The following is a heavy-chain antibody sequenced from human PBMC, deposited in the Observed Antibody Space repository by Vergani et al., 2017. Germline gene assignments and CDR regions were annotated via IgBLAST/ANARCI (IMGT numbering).Heavy chain of an antibody. Sequence: EVHLLESGGGQVEAGGSLRLSCVASGFTFSNSAMSWVRQAPGKGLGWVSAISGSGGSTYYADSVKGRFTISRDNSKNTLYLQMNSLRADDTAVYYCAGRHSYYGSGNYYTWGQGTLVTVSS. J-gene: IGHJ4*02. V-gene: IGHV3-23*01. CDR3: AGRHSYYGSGNYYT. CDR2: ISGSGGST. CDR1: GFTFSNSA. D-gene: IGHD3-10*01.